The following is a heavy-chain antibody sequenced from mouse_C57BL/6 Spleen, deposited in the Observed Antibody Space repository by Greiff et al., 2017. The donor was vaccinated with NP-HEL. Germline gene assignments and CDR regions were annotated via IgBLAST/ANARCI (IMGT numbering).Heavy chain of an antibody. CDR1: GYTFTSYW. V-gene: IGHV1-50*01. CDR3: ARWLGRGGWFAY. J-gene: IGHJ3*01. Sequence: QVQLQQSGAELVKPGASVKLSCKASGYTFTSYWMQWVKQRPGQGLEWIGEIDPSDSYTNYNQKFKGKATLTVDTSSSTAYMQLSSLTSEDSAVYYCARWLGRGGWFAYWGQGTLVTVSA. D-gene: IGHD4-1*01. CDR2: IDPSDSYT.